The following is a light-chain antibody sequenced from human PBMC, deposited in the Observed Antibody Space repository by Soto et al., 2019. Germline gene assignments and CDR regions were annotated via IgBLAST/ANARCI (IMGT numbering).Light chain of an antibody. CDR3: QQYNNWPPET. CDR2: AAT. V-gene: IGKV3-15*01. Sequence: EIVMTQSPAILSVSPGERATLSCRASQSVSGNLAWYQQTPGQPPRLLIYAATTRAPGVPDRFSGSGSGTDFSLTISSLQSADFAVYYCQQYNNWPPETFGQGTKLEIK. J-gene: IGKJ2*01. CDR1: QSVSGN.